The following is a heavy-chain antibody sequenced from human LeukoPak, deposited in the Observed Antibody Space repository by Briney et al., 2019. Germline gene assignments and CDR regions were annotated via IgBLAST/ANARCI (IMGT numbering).Heavy chain of an antibody. CDR3: ARQNSSGYYYAYYYFDY. D-gene: IGHD3-22*01. CDR2: IYYSGST. J-gene: IGHJ4*02. Sequence: SETLSLTCTVSGGSISSSSYYWGWIRQPPGKGLEWIGSIYYSGSTYYNPSLKSRVTISVDTSKNQFSLKLSSVTAADTAVYYCARQNSSGYYYAYYYFDYWGQGTLVTVSS. CDR1: GGSISSSSYY. V-gene: IGHV4-39*01.